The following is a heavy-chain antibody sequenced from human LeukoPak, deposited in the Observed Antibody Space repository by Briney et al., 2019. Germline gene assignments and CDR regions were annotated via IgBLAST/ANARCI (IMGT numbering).Heavy chain of an antibody. CDR3: ARGRYSYGDNWFDP. J-gene: IGHJ5*02. Sequence: SETLSLTCAVYGGSFSGYYWSWIRQPPGKGLEWIGEINHSGGTNYNPSLKSRVTISVDTSKNQFSLKLSSVTAADTAVYYCARGRYSYGDNWFDPWGQGTLVTVSS. CDR1: GGSFSGYY. V-gene: IGHV4-34*01. D-gene: IGHD5-18*01. CDR2: INHSGGT.